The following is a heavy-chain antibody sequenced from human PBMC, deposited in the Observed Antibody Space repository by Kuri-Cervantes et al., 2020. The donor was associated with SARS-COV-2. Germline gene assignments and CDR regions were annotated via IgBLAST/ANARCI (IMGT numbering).Heavy chain of an antibody. Sequence: GSLRLSCTVSGGSISSYYWSWIRQPPGKGLEWIGYIYYSGSTNYNPSLKSRVTISVDTSKNQFSLKLSSVTAADTAVYYCARGRTVTLKYWGQGTLVTVSS. CDR2: IYYSGST. J-gene: IGHJ4*02. CDR1: GGSISSYY. V-gene: IGHV4-59*12. D-gene: IGHD4-11*01. CDR3: ARGRTVTLKY.